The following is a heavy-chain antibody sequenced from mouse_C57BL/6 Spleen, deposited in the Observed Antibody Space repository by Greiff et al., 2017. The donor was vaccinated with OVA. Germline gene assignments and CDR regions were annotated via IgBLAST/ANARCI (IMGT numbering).Heavy chain of an antibody. CDR1: GFTFSSYA. D-gene: IGHD2-5*01. CDR3: TRYSNYVSWFAY. V-gene: IGHV5-9-1*02. Sequence: KLMESGEGLVKPGGSLKLSCAASGFTFSSYAMSWVRQTPEKRLEWVAYISSGGDYIYYADTVKGRFTISRDNARNTLYLQMSSLKSEDTAMYYCTRYSNYVSWFAYWGQGTLVTVSA. J-gene: IGHJ3*01. CDR2: ISSGGDYI.